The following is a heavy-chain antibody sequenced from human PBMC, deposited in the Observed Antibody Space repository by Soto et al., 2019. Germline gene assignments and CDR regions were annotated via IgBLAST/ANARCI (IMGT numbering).Heavy chain of an antibody. CDR1: GFSLTSFV. D-gene: IGHD3-22*01. V-gene: IGHV3-30-3*01. Sequence: QVQLVESGGGAVRPGESLRLSCAASGFSLTSFVMHWVRQAPGKGLEWVAVTSHDESIKFYVDSVKGRFTVSRDISKNTLYLQMDSLRTEDAAVYYCAREDESSGYAGTFHHWGRGTLVTVSP. CDR3: AREDESSGYAGTFHH. J-gene: IGHJ1*01. CDR2: TSHDESIK.